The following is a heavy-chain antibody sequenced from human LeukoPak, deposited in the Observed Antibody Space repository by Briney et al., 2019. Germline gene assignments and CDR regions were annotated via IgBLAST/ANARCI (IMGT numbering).Heavy chain of an antibody. Sequence: SETLSLTCSVSGGSISSSSYYWGWIRQPPGKGLEWIGSIFYSGSTYYNPSLKSRVTISVDTSKNQFSLKLSSVTAADTAVYYCARRLGTTHFDYWGQGTPVAVSS. J-gene: IGHJ4*02. D-gene: IGHD1-7*01. CDR3: ARRLGTTHFDY. CDR2: IFYSGST. CDR1: GGSISSSSYY. V-gene: IGHV4-39*01.